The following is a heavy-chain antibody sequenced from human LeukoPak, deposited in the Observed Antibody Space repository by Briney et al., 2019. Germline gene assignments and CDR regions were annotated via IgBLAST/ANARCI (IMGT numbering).Heavy chain of an antibody. V-gene: IGHV3-30-3*01. D-gene: IGHD3-10*01. CDR3: AKDRGVWAFDI. J-gene: IGHJ3*02. CDR2: ISYDGSNK. Sequence: GRSLRLSCAASGITLSSYDMQWVRQAPGKALEWVAVISYDGSNKDYADSVKGRFTISRDNSKNTLGLQMNSLRADDTAVYYCAKDRGVWAFDIWGQGTMVTVSS. CDR1: GITLSSYD.